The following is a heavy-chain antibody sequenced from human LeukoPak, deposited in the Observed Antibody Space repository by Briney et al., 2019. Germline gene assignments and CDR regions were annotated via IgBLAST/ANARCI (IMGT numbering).Heavy chain of an antibody. CDR3: TQKVGGTRPFDY. Sequence: GGSLRLSCAASGFTFSNYAMSWVGQAPGKGLEWVSGINDDGGGTYYADSVKGRLTISRDNSRNTLYLQMNSLRVEDTAVYYCTQKVGGTRPFDYWGPGTLVTVSS. J-gene: IGHJ4*02. CDR2: INDDGGGT. CDR1: GFTFSNYA. V-gene: IGHV3-23*01. D-gene: IGHD6-19*01.